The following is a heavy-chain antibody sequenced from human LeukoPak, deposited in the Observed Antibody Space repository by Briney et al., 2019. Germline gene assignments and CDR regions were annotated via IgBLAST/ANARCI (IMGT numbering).Heavy chain of an antibody. D-gene: IGHD6-19*01. CDR2: ISYDGSNR. CDR3: ARVGAVAGTFDY. CDR1: GFTFSSYA. J-gene: IGHJ4*02. V-gene: IGHV3-30*04. Sequence: GGSLRLSRAASGFTFSSYAMHWVRQAPGKGLEWVAVISYDGSNRYYADSVKGRFTISRDNAKNTLYLQMNSLRAEGTAVYFCARVGAVAGTFDYWGQGTLVTVSS.